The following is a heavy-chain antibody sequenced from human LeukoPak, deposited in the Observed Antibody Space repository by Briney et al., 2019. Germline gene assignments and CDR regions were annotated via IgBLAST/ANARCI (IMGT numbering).Heavy chain of an antibody. CDR1: GGTFSSYA. CDR3: ARGANYYGSGNHDY. D-gene: IGHD3-10*01. V-gene: IGHV1-69*05. J-gene: IGHJ4*02. CDR2: IIPIFGTA. Sequence: SVKVSCKASGGTFSSYAISWVRQAPGQGLEWMGGIIPIFGTANYAQKFQGRVTITTDESTSTAYMELSSLRSEDTAVYYCARGANYYGSGNHDYWGQGTLVTVSS.